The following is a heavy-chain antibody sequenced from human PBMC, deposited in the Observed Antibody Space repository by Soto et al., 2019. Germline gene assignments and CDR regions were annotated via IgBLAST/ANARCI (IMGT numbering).Heavy chain of an antibody. D-gene: IGHD1-26*01. CDR1: GYSFTSLD. CDR3: ARGDSAGVDY. Sequence: ASVQVSFKASGYSFTSLDINWLRQTAGQGLEWMGWMQPSTGRTGYAQKFQGRVTMTRDTSINTAYMELTTLTSDDTAFYYCARGDSAGVDYWGQGTLVTVSS. V-gene: IGHV1-8*01. J-gene: IGHJ4*02. CDR2: MQPSTGRT.